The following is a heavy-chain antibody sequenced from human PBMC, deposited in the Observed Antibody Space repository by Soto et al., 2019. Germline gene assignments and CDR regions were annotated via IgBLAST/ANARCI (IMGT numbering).Heavy chain of an antibody. D-gene: IGHD3-10*02. CDR1: GFTFSSYG. Sequence: QVQLVESGGGVVQPGRSLRLSCAASGFTFSSYGMHWVRQAPGKGLEWVAVIWYDGSNKYYADSVKGRFTISRDNSKNTLYLQMNSLRAADTAVYYCAGFQTETKISSAIDYWGQGTLVTVSS. V-gene: IGHV3-33*01. J-gene: IGHJ4*02. CDR2: IWYDGSNK. CDR3: AGFQTETKISSAIDY.